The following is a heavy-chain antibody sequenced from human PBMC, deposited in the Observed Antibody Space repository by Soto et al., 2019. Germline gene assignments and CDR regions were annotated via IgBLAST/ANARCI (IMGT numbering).Heavy chain of an antibody. CDR1: GYTFTSYA. CDR3: ARCEIDIFPYFDY. CDR2: INAGNGNT. D-gene: IGHD3-9*01. V-gene: IGHV1-3*01. J-gene: IGHJ4*02. Sequence: GASVKVSCKASGYTFTSYAMHWVRQAPGQRLEWMGWINAGNGNTKYSQKFQGRVTITRDTSASTAYMELSSLRSEDTAVYYCARCEIDIFPYFDYWGQGTLVTVSS.